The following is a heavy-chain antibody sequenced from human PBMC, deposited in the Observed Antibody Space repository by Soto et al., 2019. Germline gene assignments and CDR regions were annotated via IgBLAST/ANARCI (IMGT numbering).Heavy chain of an antibody. V-gene: IGHV4-59*01. CDR2: IYYTGTT. Sequence: SETLSLTCTVSGGSISGYYWSWIRQPPGKGLEWIGYIYYTGTTNYNPSLKSRVTISVDTSKNQFSLKLSSVTTADTAVYYCNKLPWADYGGIFDPWGQGTLVTVSS. J-gene: IGHJ5*02. CDR1: GGSISGYY. D-gene: IGHD4-17*01. CDR3: NKLPWADYGGIFDP.